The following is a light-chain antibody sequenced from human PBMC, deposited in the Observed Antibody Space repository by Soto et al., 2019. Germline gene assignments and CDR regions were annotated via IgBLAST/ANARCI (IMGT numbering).Light chain of an antibody. V-gene: IGLV2-14*03. Sequence: QSVLTQPASVSGSPGQSITLSCTGTSSDVGAYNYVSWYQQHPGKAPKLMIYNVNNRPSGVSDLFFGSKSGTTASLTISGLQAEDEADYYCSSYTTINTVVFGGGTKLTVL. CDR1: SSDVGAYNY. CDR3: SSYTTINTVV. CDR2: NVN. J-gene: IGLJ3*02.